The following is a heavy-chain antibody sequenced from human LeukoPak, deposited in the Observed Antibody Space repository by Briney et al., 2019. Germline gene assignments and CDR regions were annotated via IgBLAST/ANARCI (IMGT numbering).Heavy chain of an antibody. D-gene: IGHD6-19*01. J-gene: IGHJ4*02. CDR2: ISAYNGNT. Sequence: ASVKVSCKASGYTFTSYDINWVRQAPGQGLEWMGWISAYNGNTNYAQKLQGRVTMTTDTSTSTAYMELRSLRSDDTAVYYCARAKYSSGWLNFDYWGQGTLVTVSS. CDR1: GYTFTSYD. V-gene: IGHV1-18*01. CDR3: ARAKYSSGWLNFDY.